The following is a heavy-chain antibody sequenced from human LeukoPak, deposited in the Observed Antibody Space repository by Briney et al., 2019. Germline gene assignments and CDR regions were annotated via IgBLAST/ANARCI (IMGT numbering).Heavy chain of an antibody. Sequence: GGSLKLSCAASGFTFSDYYMSWIRQAPGKGLEWVSYISSSSSYTNYADSVKGRFTISRDNAKNSLYLQMNSLRAEDTAVYYCAATTVTRGYYFDYWGQGTLVTVSS. V-gene: IGHV3-11*06. CDR1: GFTFSDYY. CDR3: AATTVTRGYYFDY. J-gene: IGHJ4*02. D-gene: IGHD4-11*01. CDR2: ISSSSSYT.